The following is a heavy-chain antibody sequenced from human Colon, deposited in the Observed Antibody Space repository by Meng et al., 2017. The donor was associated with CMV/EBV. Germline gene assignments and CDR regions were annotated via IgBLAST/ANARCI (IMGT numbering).Heavy chain of an antibody. CDR3: ARDGVEGILGWFDP. CDR2: ISGSAGTI. V-gene: IGHV3-11*04. J-gene: IGHJ5*02. D-gene: IGHD5-24*01. CDR1: GFTFSDYY. Sequence: GESLKISCAASGFTFSDYYMSWIRQAPGKGLEWVSYISGSAGTIYYADSVKGRFTISRDNARNSLYLEMNSLRAEDTAVYYCARDGVEGILGWFDPWGQGTLVTVSS.